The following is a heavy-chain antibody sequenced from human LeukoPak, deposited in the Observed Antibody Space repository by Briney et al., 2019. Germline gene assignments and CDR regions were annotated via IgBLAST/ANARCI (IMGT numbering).Heavy chain of an antibody. Sequence: SETLSLTCSVSGGSISSYYWSWIRQPPGKGLEYIGYSYYSGSTDYNPSLKSRVTISVDTSNQFSLMLTSVTAADTAVYYCARIPGGYLYSYGMDVWGQGTTVTVSS. V-gene: IGHV4-59*08. J-gene: IGHJ6*02. D-gene: IGHD2-21*01. CDR2: SYYSGST. CDR3: ARIPGGYLYSYGMDV. CDR1: GGSISSYY.